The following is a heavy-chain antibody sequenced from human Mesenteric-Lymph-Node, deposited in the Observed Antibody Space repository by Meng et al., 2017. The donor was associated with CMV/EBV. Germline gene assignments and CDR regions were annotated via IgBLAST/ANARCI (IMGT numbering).Heavy chain of an antibody. Sequence: GGSLRLSCAVSGFTFSNYGMHWVRQAPGKGLEWVAFIRYDGSNEYYADSVKGRFTISRDNSKNTLYLQMNSLRAEDTAVYYCARDSSSPSYGMDVWGQGTTVTVSS. CDR3: ARDSSSPSYGMDV. V-gene: IGHV3-30*02. D-gene: IGHD6-6*01. J-gene: IGHJ6*02. CDR1: GFTFSNYG. CDR2: IRYDGSNE.